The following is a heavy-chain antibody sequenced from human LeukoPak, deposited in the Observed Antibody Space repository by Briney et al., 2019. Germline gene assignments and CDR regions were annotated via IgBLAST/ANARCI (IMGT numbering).Heavy chain of an antibody. V-gene: IGHV4-59*01. J-gene: IGHJ4*02. CDR2: IYYSGST. CDR1: GGSISSYY. CDR3: ARSNYDSSGYYSPFDY. D-gene: IGHD3-22*01. Sequence: SETLSLTCTVSGGSISSYYWSWIRQPPGKGLEWIGYIYYSGSTNYNPSLKSRVTISVGTSKNQFSLKLSSVTAADTAVYYCARSNYDSSGYYSPFDYWGQGTLVTVSS.